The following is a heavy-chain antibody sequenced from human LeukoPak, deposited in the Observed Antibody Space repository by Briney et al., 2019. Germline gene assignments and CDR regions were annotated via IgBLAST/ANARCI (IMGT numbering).Heavy chain of an antibody. V-gene: IGHV4-38-2*02. J-gene: IGHJ4*02. CDR2: ISHTGSP. D-gene: IGHD3-22*01. CDR1: GYSIGSGLY. Sequence: SETLSLTCNVSGYSIGSGLYWAWIRQSPGKGLEWIASISHTGSPYYSPSLRSRVTISLDTSKNQFSLKLKSVTAADTAEYYCARERLPDSGRSGYEDYWGQGTLVTVSS. CDR3: ARERLPDSGRSGYEDY.